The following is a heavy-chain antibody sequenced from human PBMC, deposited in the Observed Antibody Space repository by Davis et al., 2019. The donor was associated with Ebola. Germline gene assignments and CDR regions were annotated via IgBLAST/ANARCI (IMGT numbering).Heavy chain of an antibody. CDR3: VKEWFYYDSSGYLIEGPLDY. D-gene: IGHD3-22*01. CDR1: GFTFGSNT. CDR2: ISSNGERT. Sequence: GGSLRLSCSASGFTFGSNTMHWVRQAPGRGLEYISAISSNGERTYHADTVKGRFTISRDNSKNTLYLQMSSLRPEDTAVYFCVKEWFYYDSSGYLIEGPLDYWGQGTLVTVSS. J-gene: IGHJ4*02. V-gene: IGHV3-64D*06.